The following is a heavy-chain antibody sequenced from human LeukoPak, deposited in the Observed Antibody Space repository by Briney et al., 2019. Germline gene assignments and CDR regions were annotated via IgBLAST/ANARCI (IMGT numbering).Heavy chain of an antibody. D-gene: IGHD1-26*01. CDR2: IYTRGNT. CDR3: ARIVGAVDY. CDR1: GGSISSGGYY. V-gene: IGHV4-61*02. Sequence: SQTLSLTCTVSGGSISSGGYYWSWIRQPAGKGLEWIGRIYTRGNTNYNPSLKSRVTISVDTSKNQFSLKLSSVTAADTAVYYCARIVGAVDYWGQGTLVTVSS. J-gene: IGHJ4*02.